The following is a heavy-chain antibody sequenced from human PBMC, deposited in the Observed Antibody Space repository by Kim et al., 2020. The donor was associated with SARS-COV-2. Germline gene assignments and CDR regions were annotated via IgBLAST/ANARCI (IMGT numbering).Heavy chain of an antibody. J-gene: IGHJ4*02. CDR1: GGTFSSYA. V-gene: IGHV1-69*13. CDR3: ASGLRWELLAPPQY. D-gene: IGHD1-26*01. CDR2: IIPIFGTA. Sequence: SVKVSCKASGGTFSSYAISWVRQAPGQGLEWMGGIIPIFGTANYAQKFQGRVTITADESTSTAYMELSSLRSEDTAVYYCASGLRWELLAPPQYWGQGTLVTVSS.